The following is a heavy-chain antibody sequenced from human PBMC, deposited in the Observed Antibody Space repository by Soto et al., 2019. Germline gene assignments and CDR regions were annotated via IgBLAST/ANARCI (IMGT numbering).Heavy chain of an antibody. CDR3: ARGDEMTAVTIFEY. CDR1: GGAFGRYS. D-gene: IGHD4-17*01. V-gene: IGHV1-69*01. J-gene: IGHJ4*02. Sequence: QVQLEQSGPEVKRPGTSVKVSCTASGGAFGRYSVSWVRQAPGQGLEWIGGVIPVFNTSNYSLKFQGRVDISADESTSTVFMELRSLRSEDTALYYCARGDEMTAVTIFEYWGQGTLVTVSS. CDR2: VIPVFNTS.